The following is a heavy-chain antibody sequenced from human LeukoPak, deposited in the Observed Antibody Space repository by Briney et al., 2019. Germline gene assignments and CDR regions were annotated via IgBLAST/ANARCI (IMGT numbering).Heavy chain of an antibody. J-gene: IGHJ4*02. CDR3: ARLPDSSGYYDPLGFDY. Sequence: SETLSLTCTVSGGSISSSSYYWGWIRQPPGKGLEWIGSIYYSGSTYYNPSLKSRVTISVDTSKNQFSLKLSSVTAADTAVYYCARLPDSSGYYDPLGFDYWGQGTLVTVSS. CDR2: IYYSGST. D-gene: IGHD3-22*01. CDR1: GGSISSSSYY. V-gene: IGHV4-39*01.